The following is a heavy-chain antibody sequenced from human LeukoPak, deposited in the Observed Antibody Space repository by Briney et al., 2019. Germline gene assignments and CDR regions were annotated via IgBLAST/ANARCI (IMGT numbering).Heavy chain of an antibody. J-gene: IGHJ4*02. CDR1: GYIFRSYA. V-gene: IGHV3-30*03. Sequence: GGSLRLSCAASGYIFRSYAIHWFRRTPGKGLEWVAIISNDGINKYYADAVKGRFAISRDNSKNTVSLQMNSLRTEDTAVYYCARDSGPLYDKRGYYDGMECDFWGQGTLVTVSS. D-gene: IGHD3-22*01. CDR2: ISNDGINK. CDR3: ARDSGPLYDKRGYYDGMECDF.